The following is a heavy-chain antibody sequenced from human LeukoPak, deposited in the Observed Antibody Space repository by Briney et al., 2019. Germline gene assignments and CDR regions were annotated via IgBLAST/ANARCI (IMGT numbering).Heavy chain of an antibody. J-gene: IGHJ6*03. Sequence: PGGSLRLSCAASGFTFSDYYMSWIRQAPGKGLEWVANIKQDGSEKYYVDSVKGRFTISRDNAKNSLYLRMNSLRAEDTAVYYCARDAIVVVPAAMWYYYYYMDVWGKGTTVTVSS. CDR1: GFTFSDYY. D-gene: IGHD2-2*01. CDR3: ARDAIVVVPAAMWYYYYYMDV. V-gene: IGHV3-7*01. CDR2: IKQDGSEK.